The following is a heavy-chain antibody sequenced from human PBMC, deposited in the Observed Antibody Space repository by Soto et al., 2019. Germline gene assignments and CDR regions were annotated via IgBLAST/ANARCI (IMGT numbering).Heavy chain of an antibody. Sequence: SETLSLTCGVYGGSFSGYDLSWIRQPPGKGLEWIGEINHSGSTNYDPSLKSRVTISVDTSKNQFSLKLSSVTAADTAVYYCARGWQYLNYYYYYYMDVWGKGTTVTVSS. CDR3: ARGWQYLNYYYYYYMDV. J-gene: IGHJ6*03. D-gene: IGHD4-4*01. V-gene: IGHV4-34*01. CDR2: INHSGST. CDR1: GGSFSGYD.